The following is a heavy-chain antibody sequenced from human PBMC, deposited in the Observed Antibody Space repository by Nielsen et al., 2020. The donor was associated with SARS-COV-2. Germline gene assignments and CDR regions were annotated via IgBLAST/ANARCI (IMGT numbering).Heavy chain of an antibody. CDR3: AREGPHSGWT. Sequence: ASVKVSCKASGYTFTSYGISWVRQVPGQGLEWMGWTNTDTGIPTYAQGFTGRYVFSMDASVSAAYLQISSLKSEDTAVYYCAREGPHSGWTWGQGALVTVSS. V-gene: IGHV7-4-1*02. J-gene: IGHJ1*01. CDR1: GYTFTSYG. D-gene: IGHD6-19*01. CDR2: TNTDTGIP.